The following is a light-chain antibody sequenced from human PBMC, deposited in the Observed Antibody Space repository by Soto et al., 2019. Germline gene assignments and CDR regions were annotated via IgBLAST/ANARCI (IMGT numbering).Light chain of an antibody. CDR1: SSNIGAGYD. CDR3: QSYDSGLGGPHVI. Sequence: QSVLTQPPSVSGAPGQRVTISCTGSSSNIGAGYDVHWYQQLPGTNPKFLSYGNKNRPSGVPDRFSGSKSCISASLAITGLQAEDEADYYCQSYDSGLGGPHVIFGGGTKLTVL. V-gene: IGLV1-40*01. CDR2: GNK. J-gene: IGLJ2*01.